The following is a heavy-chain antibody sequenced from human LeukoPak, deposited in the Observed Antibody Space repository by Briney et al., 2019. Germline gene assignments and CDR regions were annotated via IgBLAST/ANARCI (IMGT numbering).Heavy chain of an antibody. CDR1: GFTVGNNY. D-gene: IGHD3-3*01. CDR3: AKVQDYDFWSGYNNWFDP. J-gene: IGHJ5*02. Sequence: GGSLRLSCAASGFTVGNNYMAWVRQVPGKGLEWVSFIYSGGSTYYADSVKGRFTISRDNSKNTLYLQMNGLRAEDTAVYYCAKVQDYDFWSGYNNWFDPWGQGTLVTVSS. CDR2: IYSGGST. V-gene: IGHV3-53*01.